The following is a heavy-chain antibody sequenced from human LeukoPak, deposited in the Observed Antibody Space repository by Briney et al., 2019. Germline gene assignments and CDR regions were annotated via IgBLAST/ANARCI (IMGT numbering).Heavy chain of an antibody. CDR3: AKLHHCSGGSCYLPLDY. J-gene: IGHJ4*02. D-gene: IGHD2-15*01. CDR2: IEGSVDKT. V-gene: IGHV3-23*01. CDR1: GFTMSTNA. Sequence: GGSLRLSCAGSGFTMSTNAMSWVRQAPGKGLEWVSAIEGSVDKTHYADSVKGRFTISRDNSMNTLYLQMNSLRAEDTAVYYCAKLHHCSGGSCYLPLDYWGQGTLVTVSS.